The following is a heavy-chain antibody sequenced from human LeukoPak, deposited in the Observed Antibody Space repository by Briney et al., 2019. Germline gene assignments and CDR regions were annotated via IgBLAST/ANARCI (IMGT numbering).Heavy chain of an antibody. D-gene: IGHD6-6*01. CDR1: GGTFSSYA. Sequence: GSSVKVSCKASGGTFSSYAISWVRQAPGQGLEWMGGIIPIFGTANYAQKFQGRVTITADESTSTAYMKPSSPRAEDTAVYYCARALEAGIAARPGWFDPWGQGTLATVSS. V-gene: IGHV1-69*01. CDR2: IIPIFGTA. J-gene: IGHJ5*02. CDR3: ARALEAGIAARPGWFDP.